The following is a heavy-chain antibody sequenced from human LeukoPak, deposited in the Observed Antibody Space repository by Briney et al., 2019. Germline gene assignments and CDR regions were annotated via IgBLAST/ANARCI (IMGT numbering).Heavy chain of an antibody. V-gene: IGHV4-39*01. J-gene: IGHJ3*02. CDR2: IYYSGST. CDR3: ARHRSDGYDDDAFDI. D-gene: IGHD5-12*01. Sequence: SETLSLTCTVSDGSISSSSYYWGWIRQPPGKGLEWIGSIYYSGSTYYNPSLKSRVTISVDTSKNQFSLKLSSVTAADTAVYYCARHRSDGYDDDAFDIWGQGTMVTVSS. CDR1: DGSISSSSYY.